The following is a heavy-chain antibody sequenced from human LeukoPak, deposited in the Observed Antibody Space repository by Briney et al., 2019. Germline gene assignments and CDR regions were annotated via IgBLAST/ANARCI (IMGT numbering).Heavy chain of an antibody. V-gene: IGHV1-69*13. CDR1: GGTFSSYA. J-gene: IGHJ5*02. CDR2: IIPILGTA. Sequence: ASVKVSCKASGGTFSSYAISWVRQAPGQGLEWMGGIIPILGTANYAQKFQGRVTITADESTSTAYMELSSLRSEDTAVYYCARDVPMGGGYSGYDRGDLWGQGTLVTISS. D-gene: IGHD5-12*01. CDR3: ARDVPMGGGYSGYDRGDL.